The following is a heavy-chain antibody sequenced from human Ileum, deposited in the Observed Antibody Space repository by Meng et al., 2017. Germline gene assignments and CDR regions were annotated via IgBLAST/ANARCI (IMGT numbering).Heavy chain of an antibody. CDR2: ISTSGTRI. CDR1: GFTFSSYE. J-gene: IGHJ4*02. D-gene: IGHD6-19*01. CDR3: ARDKGSGSSDEESGFDY. V-gene: IGHV3-48*03. Sequence: GESLKISCAASGFTFSSYEMNWVRQAPGKGLEWVSYISTSGTRIDYADSVKGRFTISRDNAQNSLFLQMNSLRAEDTAVYFCARDKGSGSSDEESGFDYWGQGTLVTVSS.